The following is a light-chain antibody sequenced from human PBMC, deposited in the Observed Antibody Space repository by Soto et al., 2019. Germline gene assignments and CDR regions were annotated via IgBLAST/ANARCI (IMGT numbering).Light chain of an antibody. CDR1: ERLSSVY. Sequence: EIVLTQSPGTLSLSPGERATLSCRASERLSSVYLAWYQQRPGQPPRLLIYGASNRATGIPDRFSGSESGTDFTLIINRLEPEDVAIYYCQQYGGSPRITFGQGTRLEIK. CDR2: GAS. V-gene: IGKV3-20*01. J-gene: IGKJ5*01. CDR3: QQYGGSPRIT.